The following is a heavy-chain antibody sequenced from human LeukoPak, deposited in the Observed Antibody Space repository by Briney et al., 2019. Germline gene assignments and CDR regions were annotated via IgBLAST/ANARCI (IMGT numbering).Heavy chain of an antibody. V-gene: IGHV6-1*01. CDR3: ARDEVNVAAADY. J-gene: IGHJ4*02. Sequence: SQTLSLTCAISGDSVSNKRAAWNWIRQSPSRGLEWLGRTYYRFEWNYDYAVSVRGRITISPDTSKNQFSLQLTSVTPEDTAVYYCARDEVNVAAADYWGQGTLVTVSS. D-gene: IGHD6-13*01. CDR2: TYYRFEWNY. CDR1: GDSVSNKRAA.